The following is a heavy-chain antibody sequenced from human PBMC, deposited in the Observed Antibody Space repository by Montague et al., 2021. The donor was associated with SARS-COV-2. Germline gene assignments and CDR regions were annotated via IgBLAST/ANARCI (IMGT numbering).Heavy chain of an antibody. Sequence: SETLSLTCAVHGGSFSTSSWNWIRQPPGKGLEWIGDVHHGGSTNYNPSLKSRVTISADTSKNQFSLKLTSVAAADTAVYYCARLGDGVVPSPRLGVGPYYSYYYMDVWGKGTTVTVSS. V-gene: IGHV4-34*01. CDR3: ARLGDGVVPSPRLGVGPYYSYYYMDV. J-gene: IGHJ6*03. CDR1: GGSFSTSS. D-gene: IGHD3-10*01. CDR2: VHHGGST.